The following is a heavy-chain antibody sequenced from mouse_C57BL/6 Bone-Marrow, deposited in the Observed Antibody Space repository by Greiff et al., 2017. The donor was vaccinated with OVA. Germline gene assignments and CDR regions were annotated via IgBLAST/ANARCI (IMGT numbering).Heavy chain of an antibody. CDR3: ARRWVYFDY. J-gene: IGHJ2*01. Sequence: EVKLEESGGGLVKPGGSLKLSCAASGFTFSSYTMSWVRQPPEKRLEWVATISGGGGNPYYPDSVKGRFTISRDNAKNTLYLQMSRLRSEDTALYYCARRWVYFDYWGQGTTLTVSS. V-gene: IGHV5-9*01. CDR1: GFTFSSYT. D-gene: IGHD4-1*01. CDR2: ISGGGGNP.